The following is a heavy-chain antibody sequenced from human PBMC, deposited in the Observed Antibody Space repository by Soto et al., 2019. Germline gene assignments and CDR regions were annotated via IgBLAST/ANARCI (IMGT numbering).Heavy chain of an antibody. Sequence: AGSLRLSCAASGFTFSSYSMSWVRQAPRTGLEWVSAISGSGGTSYYADSVKGRLTISRDNSKNTVYLQMNSLRAEDTAVYFCANAYCSSTSCRAEYLQHWGQGTLVTVSS. J-gene: IGHJ1*01. CDR2: ISGSGGTS. CDR1: GFTFSSYS. CDR3: ANAYCSSTSCRAEYLQH. D-gene: IGHD2-2*01. V-gene: IGHV3-23*01.